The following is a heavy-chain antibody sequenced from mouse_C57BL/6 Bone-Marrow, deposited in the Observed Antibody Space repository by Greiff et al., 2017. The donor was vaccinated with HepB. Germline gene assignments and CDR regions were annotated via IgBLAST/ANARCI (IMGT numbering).Heavy chain of an antibody. J-gene: IGHJ3*01. D-gene: IGHD2-5*01. V-gene: IGHV1-54*01. CDR3: ARSGFYSNYEAWFAY. CDR2: INPGSGGT. Sequence: QVQLQQSGAELVRPGTSVKVSCKASGYAFTNYLIEWVKQRPGQGLEWIGVINPGSGGTNYNEKFKGKATLTADKSSSTAYMQLSRLTSEDSAVYFFARSGFYSNYEAWFAYWGQGTLVTVSA. CDR1: GYAFTNYL.